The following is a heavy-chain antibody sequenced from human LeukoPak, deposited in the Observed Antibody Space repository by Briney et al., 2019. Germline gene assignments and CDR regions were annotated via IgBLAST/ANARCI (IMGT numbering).Heavy chain of an antibody. D-gene: IGHD3-3*01. V-gene: IGHV4-4*02. CDR1: GGSISSSNW. J-gene: IGHJ4*02. CDR2: IYHSGST. CDR3: ARGRRVLRFLEWLPQGYFDY. Sequence: PSGTLSLTCAVSGGSISSSNWWSWVRQPPGKGLEWIGEIYHSGSTNYNPSLKSRVTISVDKSKNQFSLKLSSVTAADTAVYYCARGRRVLRFLEWLPQGYFDYWGQGTLVTVSS.